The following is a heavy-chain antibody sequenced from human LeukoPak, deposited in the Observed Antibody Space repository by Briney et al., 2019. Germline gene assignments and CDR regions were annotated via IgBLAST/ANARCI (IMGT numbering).Heavy chain of an antibody. D-gene: IGHD1-26*01. V-gene: IGHV3-23*01. CDR1: GFTFSSYG. Sequence: SGGSLRLSCAASGFTFSSYGMSWVRQAPGKGLEWVSAISGSGGSTYYADSVKGRFTISRDNSKNTLYLQMNSLRAEDTAVYYCARSGSGSSWYYFDYWGQGTLVTVSS. CDR3: ARSGSGSSWYYFDY. J-gene: IGHJ4*02. CDR2: ISGSGGST.